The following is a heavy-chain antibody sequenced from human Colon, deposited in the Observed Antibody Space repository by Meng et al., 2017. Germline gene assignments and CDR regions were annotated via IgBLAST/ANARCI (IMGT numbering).Heavy chain of an antibody. Sequence: QVELVGAGGGVVQPAGTLRLSCAASGFNFSKYGMHWVRQTPGKGLEWVAAIMHDGSSTYYADSEKGRFTISRDNSKNTLYLEMNSLRAEDTAVYYCARSFIAATGLYFDYWGQGTLVTVSS. D-gene: IGHD6-13*01. CDR2: IMHDGSST. V-gene: IGHV3-33*01. CDR1: GFNFSKYG. CDR3: ARSFIAATGLYFDY. J-gene: IGHJ4*02.